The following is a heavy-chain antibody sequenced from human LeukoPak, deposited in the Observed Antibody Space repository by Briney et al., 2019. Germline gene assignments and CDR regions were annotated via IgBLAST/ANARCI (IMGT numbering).Heavy chain of an antibody. CDR2: IVHSGST. D-gene: IGHD5-24*01. CDR3: ARVKETTTTFHYFDYYMDV. J-gene: IGHJ6*03. V-gene: IGHV4-34*12. CDR1: GGSFSGYS. Sequence: SETLSLTCAVYGGSFSGYSWSWIRQPPGKGLEWIGEIVHSGSTNYNPSLKSRVTISVDTSKNQFSLKLISVTAADTAVYYCARVKETTTTFHYFDYYMDVWGKGTTVTVSS.